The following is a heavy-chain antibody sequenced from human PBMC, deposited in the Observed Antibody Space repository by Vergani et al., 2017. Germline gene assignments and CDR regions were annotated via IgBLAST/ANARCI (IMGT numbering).Heavy chain of an antibody. CDR3: AQGVANGVPIDY. D-gene: IGHD2-15*01. Sequence: EVQLLESGGGLVQPGGSLRLSCAASGFTFSSYAMSWVRQAPGKGLEWVSAISGSGGSTYYADSVKGRFTISRGNSQNTLYLQMNSLRAEDTAVYYCAQGVANGVPIDYWGQGTLVTVSS. V-gene: IGHV3-23*01. J-gene: IGHJ4*02. CDR2: ISGSGGST. CDR1: GFTFSSYA.